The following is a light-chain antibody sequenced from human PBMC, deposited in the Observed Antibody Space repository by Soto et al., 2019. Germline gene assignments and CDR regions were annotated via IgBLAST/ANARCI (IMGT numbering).Light chain of an antibody. J-gene: IGKJ1*01. V-gene: IGKV3-15*01. CDR3: QHYNNWPPWT. CDR1: QSVSSS. Sequence: EVVLTQSPDTLSLPPGERATLSCRASQSVSSSFLAWYQQKPGQAPRLLIYGASIRATGIPARFSGSGSGTEFTLTISTLQSEDFAIYYCQHYNNWPPWTFGQGTKVDTK. CDR2: GAS.